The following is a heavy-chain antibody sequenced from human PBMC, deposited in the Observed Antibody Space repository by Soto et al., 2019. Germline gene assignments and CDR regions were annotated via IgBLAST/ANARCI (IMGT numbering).Heavy chain of an antibody. J-gene: IGHJ6*02. CDR2: IIPIFGTG. V-gene: IGHV1-69*12. Sequence: QVQLVQSGAEAKKPGSSVKVSCKTSGGTFNRYGISWVRQAPGQGLEWMGGIIPIFGTGNYAQKFQGRVTITADESTTTAYMELRSLTSEDTAVYYCARATTSHSYYFYGMDVWGQGTTVTVSS. CDR3: ARATTSHSYYFYGMDV. CDR1: GGTFNRYG.